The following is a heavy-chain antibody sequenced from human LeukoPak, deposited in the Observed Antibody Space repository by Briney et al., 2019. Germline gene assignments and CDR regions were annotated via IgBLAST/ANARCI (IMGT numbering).Heavy chain of an antibody. CDR2: INSDGSST. CDR1: GLTFSSYW. CDR3: ASGKAGVDTNWYFDL. Sequence: PGGSLRLSCAASGLTFSSYWMHCVRQAPGKGLVWVSHINSDGSSTTYADSVKGRFTISRDNAKNTLYLQMNSLRAEDTTVYYCASGKAGVDTNWYFDLWGSGTLVTVSS. V-gene: IGHV3-74*03. D-gene: IGHD6-19*01. J-gene: IGHJ2*01.